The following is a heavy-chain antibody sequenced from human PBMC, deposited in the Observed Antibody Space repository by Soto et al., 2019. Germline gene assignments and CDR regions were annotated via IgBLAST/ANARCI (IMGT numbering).Heavy chain of an antibody. J-gene: IGHJ4*02. CDR2: ISGGGSNT. Sequence: PGVPLRLSCAASGFPCSSYVMAWVRQAPGKGLEWVSGISGGGSNTFYADSVKGRFTISRDNSKNTLLLQMNSLGAEDTAVYYCAKDSNKYSSSLRGRYFDYWGQGIGVTVSS. CDR3: AKDSNKYSSSLRGRYFDY. V-gene: IGHV3-23*01. D-gene: IGHD4-4*01. CDR1: GFPCSSYV.